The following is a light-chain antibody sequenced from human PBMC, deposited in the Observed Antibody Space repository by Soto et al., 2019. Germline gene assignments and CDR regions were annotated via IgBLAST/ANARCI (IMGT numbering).Light chain of an antibody. CDR1: QSVSSY. V-gene: IGKV3-11*01. CDR2: AAS. J-gene: IGKJ5*01. CDR3: QQHNTWPPSIT. Sequence: EIVLTQSPATLSLSPGERATFSCRASQSVSSYLAWYQQKPGQAPRLLIYAASTRATGIAARFSGSVSPTDFTLTISSLEPEDFAVYYCQQHNTWPPSITFGQGTRLEIK.